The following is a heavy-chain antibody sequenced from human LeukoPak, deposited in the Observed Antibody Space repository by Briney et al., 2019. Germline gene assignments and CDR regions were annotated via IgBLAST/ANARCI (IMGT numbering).Heavy chain of an antibody. V-gene: IGHV3-7*01. CDR2: IKQDGSEK. D-gene: IGHD3-10*01. CDR3: SRVRVRGVIISFDY. J-gene: IGHJ4*02. CDR1: GFTFSSYW. Sequence: GGSLRLSCAAFGFTFSSYWMSWVRQAPGKGLEWVANIKQDGSEKYYVDSVKGRFTISRDNAKNSLYLRMNSLRAEDTAVYYCSRVRVRGVIISFDYWGQGTLVTVSS.